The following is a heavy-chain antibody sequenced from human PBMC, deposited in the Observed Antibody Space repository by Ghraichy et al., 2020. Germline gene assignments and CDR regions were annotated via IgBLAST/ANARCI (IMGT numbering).Heavy chain of an antibody. J-gene: IGHJ6*02. D-gene: IGHD2/OR15-2a*01. Sequence: SVKVSCKASGGTFSSYAISWVRQAPGQGLEWMGGIIPILGTAHYAQKFQGRVAITADKSTRTVYMEVSSLRSEDTAVYYCARDKNPPPYYDGMDVWGQGTTVTVSS. CDR2: IIPILGTA. V-gene: IGHV1-69*10. CDR3: ARDKNPPPYYDGMDV. CDR1: GGTFSSYA.